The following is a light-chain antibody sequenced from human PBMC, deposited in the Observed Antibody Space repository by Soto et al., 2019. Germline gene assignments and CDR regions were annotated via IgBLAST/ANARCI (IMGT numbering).Light chain of an antibody. CDR2: EVT. CDR1: SSDVGGYNY. CDR3: SSHTGSSNFYV. Sequence: QSVLTQPPSASGSPGQSVTISCTGTSSDVGGYNYVSWYQQGPGKAPKLMIYEVTKRPSGVPDRFSGSKSGNTASLTVSGLQAEDEADYYCSSHTGSSNFYVFGTGTKVTVL. J-gene: IGLJ1*01. V-gene: IGLV2-8*01.